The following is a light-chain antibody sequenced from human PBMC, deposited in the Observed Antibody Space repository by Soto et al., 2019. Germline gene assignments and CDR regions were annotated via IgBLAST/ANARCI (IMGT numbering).Light chain of an antibody. CDR1: QSISSY. CDR3: QQSYSTPRT. Sequence: DIQLTQPPSLLSASVGDVDTSTCLASQSISSYLNWYQQKPGKAPKLLIYAASSLQSGVPSRFSGSGSGTDFTLTISSLQPEDFATYYCQQSYSTPRTFGGGTKVDIK. J-gene: IGKJ4*01. V-gene: IGKV1-39*01. CDR2: AAS.